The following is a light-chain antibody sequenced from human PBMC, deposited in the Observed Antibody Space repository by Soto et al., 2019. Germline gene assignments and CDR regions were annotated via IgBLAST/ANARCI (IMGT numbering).Light chain of an antibody. Sequence: QLVLTQTPSASASLGASVKLTCTLSSGHSRYDIAWHQQQPEKGPRYLMKLNSDGSHSKGDGIPDRFSGSSSGAERYLTISSLQSEHEADYYCQTWGTGIQVFGGGTKLTVL. CDR3: QTWGTGIQV. J-gene: IGLJ3*02. V-gene: IGLV4-69*02. CDR2: LNSDGSH. CDR1: SGHSRYD.